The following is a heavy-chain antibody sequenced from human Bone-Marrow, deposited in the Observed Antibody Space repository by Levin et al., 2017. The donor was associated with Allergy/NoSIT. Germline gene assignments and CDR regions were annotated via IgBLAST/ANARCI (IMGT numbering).Heavy chain of an antibody. V-gene: IGHV3-15*01. CDR2: IKSKTDGGTR. Sequence: GESLKISCVGSGFTFSSAWMSWVRQAPGKGLEWIGRIKSKTDGGTRDYAAPVKDRFTISRDDSKNTVYLEMISLRTEDTAVYYCVVASAKDYWGQGTLVTVSS. CDR3: VVASAKDY. J-gene: IGHJ4*02. D-gene: IGHD2-15*01. CDR1: GFTFSSAW.